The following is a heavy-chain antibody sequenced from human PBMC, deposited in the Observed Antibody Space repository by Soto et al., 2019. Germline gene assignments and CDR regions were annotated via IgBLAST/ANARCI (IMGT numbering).Heavy chain of an antibody. D-gene: IGHD3-16*02. CDR3: ARDGLLFSGPYRPSRFDY. Sequence: TGGSLRLSCAVSGFTFSDYYMSWIRQAPGKGLEWVSYISSRGSSIYYADSVKGRFTITRDNIKNFLFLQMNGLRSDDTASYYCARDGLLFSGPYRPSRFDYWGLGTLVTVSS. CDR2: ISSRGSSI. J-gene: IGHJ4*02. V-gene: IGHV3-11*01. CDR1: GFTFSDYY.